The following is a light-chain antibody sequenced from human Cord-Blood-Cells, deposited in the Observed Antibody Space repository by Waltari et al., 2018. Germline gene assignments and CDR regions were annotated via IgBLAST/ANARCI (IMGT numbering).Light chain of an antibody. J-gene: IGKJ4*01. CDR3: QQYYSYPLT. CDR2: AAS. V-gene: IGKV1-8*01. Sequence: AIRMTQSPSSFSASTGYRVTITFRASQGISSYLAWYKQKPGKAPKLLIYAASTLQSGVPSRFSGSGSGTDFTLTISCLQSEDFATYYCQQYYSYPLTFGGGTKVEIK. CDR1: QGISSY.